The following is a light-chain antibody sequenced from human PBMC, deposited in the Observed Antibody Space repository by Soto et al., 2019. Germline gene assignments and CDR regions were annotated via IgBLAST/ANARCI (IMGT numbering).Light chain of an antibody. CDR2: GTS. V-gene: IGKV3-20*01. Sequence: ELILTQSPDTLSLSLGERATVSCRASQSISSAYLAWLQQKPGQAPRLLIYGTSTRATGIPDRFSGSGSGTDFTLTISSLQPEDFATYYCQQSYSIPFTFGQGTSLEIK. CDR1: QSISSAY. J-gene: IGKJ2*01. CDR3: QQSYSIPFT.